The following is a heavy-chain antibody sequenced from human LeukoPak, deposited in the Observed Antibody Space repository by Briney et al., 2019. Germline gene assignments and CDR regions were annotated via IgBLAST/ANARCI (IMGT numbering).Heavy chain of an antibody. D-gene: IGHD6-19*01. J-gene: IGHJ6*02. CDR3: ARERGRQWLVRYYYYGMDV. V-gene: IGHV4-4*07. CDR2: IYTSGST. Sequence: PSETLSLTCTVSGGSISSYYWSWIRQPAGKGLEWIGRIYTSGSTNYNPSLKSRVTMSVDTSENQFSLKLSSVTAADTAVYYCARERGRQWLVRYYYYGMDVWGQGTTVTVSS. CDR1: GGSISSYY.